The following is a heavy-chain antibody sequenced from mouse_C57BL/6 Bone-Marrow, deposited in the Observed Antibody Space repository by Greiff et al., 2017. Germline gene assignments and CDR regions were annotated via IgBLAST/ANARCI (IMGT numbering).Heavy chain of an antibody. CDR1: GYTFTDYE. CDR2: IDPETGGT. V-gene: IGHV1-15*01. CDR3: TRGGTTVVAFDY. Sequence: QVHVKQSGAELVRPGASVTLSCKASGYTFTDYEMHWVKQTPVHGLEWIGAIDPETGGTAYNQKFKGKAILTAAKSSSTAYMELRSLTSEDSAVYYCTRGGTTVVAFDYWGQGTTLTVSS. D-gene: IGHD1-1*01. J-gene: IGHJ2*01.